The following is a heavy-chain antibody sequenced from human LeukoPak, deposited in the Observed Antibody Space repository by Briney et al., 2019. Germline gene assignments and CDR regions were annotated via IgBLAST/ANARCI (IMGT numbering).Heavy chain of an antibody. Sequence: GGSLRLSCAASGFTFSSYSMNWVRQAPGKGLEWVSSISSSSSYIYYADSVKGRFTISRDNAKNSLYLQMNSLRAEDTAVYYCATVGDLIVVAPLDVWGQGTTVTVSS. CDR2: ISSSSSYI. V-gene: IGHV3-21*01. J-gene: IGHJ6*02. CDR3: ATVGDLIVVAPLDV. CDR1: GFTFSSYS. D-gene: IGHD3-22*01.